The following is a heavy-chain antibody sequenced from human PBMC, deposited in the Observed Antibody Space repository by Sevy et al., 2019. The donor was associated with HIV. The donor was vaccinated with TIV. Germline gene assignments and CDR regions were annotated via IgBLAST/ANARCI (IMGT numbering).Heavy chain of an antibody. CDR3: ASPAENYYGSGSYDWYYMDV. Sequence: ASVKVSCKASGGTFSSYAISWVRQAPGQGLEWMGGIFPIFGTANYAQKFQGRVTITADKSTSTAYMELSSLRSEDTAVYYCASPAENYYGSGSYDWYYMDVWGKGTTVTVSS. J-gene: IGHJ6*03. D-gene: IGHD3-10*01. CDR1: GGTFSSYA. CDR2: IFPIFGTA. V-gene: IGHV1-69*06.